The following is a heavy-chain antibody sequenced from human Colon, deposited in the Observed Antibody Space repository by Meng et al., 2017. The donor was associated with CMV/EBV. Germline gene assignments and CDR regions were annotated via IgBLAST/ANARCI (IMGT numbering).Heavy chain of an antibody. CDR1: GGSFSGYY. Sequence: SETLSLTCAVYGGSFSGYYWSWIRQPPGKGLEWIGEINHSGSTNYNPSLKSRVTISVDTSKNQLSLKLSSVTAADTAVYYCARGSYCSSTSCYHYFDYWGQGTLVTVSS. J-gene: IGHJ4*02. CDR3: ARGSYCSSTSCYHYFDY. D-gene: IGHD2-2*01. CDR2: INHSGST. V-gene: IGHV4-34*01.